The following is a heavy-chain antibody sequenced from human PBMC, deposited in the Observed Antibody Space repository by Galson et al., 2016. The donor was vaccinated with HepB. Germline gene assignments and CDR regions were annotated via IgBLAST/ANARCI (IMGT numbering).Heavy chain of an antibody. V-gene: IGHV6-1*01. CDR3: ARLGYRSTWFDY. D-gene: IGHD6-13*01. Sequence: CAISGDSVSSSSAAWNWIRQSPSRGLEWLGRTYYRSKWYNDYAVSVKSRITIIPDASKNQFSLQMSSLRADDTAVYFCARLGYRSTWFDYWGQGALVTVSS. CDR2: TYYRSKWYN. CDR1: GDSVSSSSAA. J-gene: IGHJ5*01.